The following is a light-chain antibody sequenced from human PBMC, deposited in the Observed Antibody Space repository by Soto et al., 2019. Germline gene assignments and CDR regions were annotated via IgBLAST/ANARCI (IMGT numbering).Light chain of an antibody. CDR2: RND. Sequence: QSVLTQPPSASGTPGQRVSFSCAGSSSNIGSNTVNWYQQPPGAAPRLLIHRNDQRPSGVPDRFSGSKSGTSASLAVSGLQSEDEADYYCAAWDESLDGVLFGGGTKLTVL. V-gene: IGLV1-44*01. CDR3: AAWDESLDGVL. J-gene: IGLJ2*01. CDR1: SSNIGSNT.